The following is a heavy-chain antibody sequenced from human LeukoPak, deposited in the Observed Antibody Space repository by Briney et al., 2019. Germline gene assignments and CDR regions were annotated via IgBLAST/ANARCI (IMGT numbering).Heavy chain of an antibody. CDR3: TASTTVRRNDY. CDR2: IRSKTYGGTT. J-gene: IGHJ4*02. D-gene: IGHD4-17*01. CDR1: GFTFGDYV. Sequence: PGGSLRLSCTASGFTFGDYVMNWVRQAPGKGLEWVGFIRSKTYGGTTEYAASVKGRFTISRDDSKSIAYLQMSSLNTEDTALYYCTASTTVRRNDYWGQGTLVTVSS. V-gene: IGHV3-49*04.